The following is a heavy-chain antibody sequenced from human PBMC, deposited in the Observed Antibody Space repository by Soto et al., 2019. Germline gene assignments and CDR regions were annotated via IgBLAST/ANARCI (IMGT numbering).Heavy chain of an antibody. CDR3: RGFGEFPWSVNGMDV. J-gene: IGHJ6*02. V-gene: IGHV1-69*06. CDR2: IIPIFGTA. D-gene: IGHD3-10*01. Sequence: QVQLVQSGAEVKKPGSSVKVSCKASGGTFSSYAISWVRQAPGQGLEWMGGIIPIFGTANYAQKFQGRVTITADKSTSTAYIVLSSLRSGDTAVYYCRGFGEFPWSVNGMDVWGQGTTVTVSS. CDR1: GGTFSSYA.